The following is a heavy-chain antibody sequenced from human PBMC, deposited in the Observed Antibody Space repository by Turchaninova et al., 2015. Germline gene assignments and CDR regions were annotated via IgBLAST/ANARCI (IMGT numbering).Heavy chain of an antibody. J-gene: IGHJ4*02. V-gene: IGHV4-38-2*02. CDR1: GYSISSRYY. D-gene: IGHD3-10*01. CDR2: IYHSGST. CDR3: ARDRVLPPFDY. Sequence: QVQLQESGPGLVTPSETLRLTCALSGYSISSRYYWGWIRQPPGKGLEWIGSIYHSGSTYYNPSLKSRVTISVDTSKNQFSLKLSSVTAADTAVYYCARDRVLPPFDYWGQGTLVTVSS.